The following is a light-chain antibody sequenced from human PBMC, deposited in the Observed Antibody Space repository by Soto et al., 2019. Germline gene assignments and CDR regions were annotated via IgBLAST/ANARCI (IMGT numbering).Light chain of an antibody. Sequence: EIVLTQSPATLSLSPGERATLSCRASQSVGTYFAWYQQKPGQAPRLLINYSSNRATVIPARFSGSGYETEFIPTISSLYPEAFGGYECQQHSEWHSTYGRENKVEIQ. CDR3: QQHSEWHST. CDR1: QSVGTY. CDR2: YSS. V-gene: IGKV3-11*01. J-gene: IGKJ4*01.